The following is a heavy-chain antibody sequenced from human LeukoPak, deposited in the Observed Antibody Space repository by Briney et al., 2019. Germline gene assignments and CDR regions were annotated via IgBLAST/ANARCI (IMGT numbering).Heavy chain of an antibody. CDR2: IYHSGST. Sequence: SETLSLTCTVSGYSISSGYYWGWIRQPPGKGLEWIGSIYHSGSTYYNPSLKSRVTISVDTSKNQFSLKLSSVTAADTAVYYCARGGQRWLQTYYFDYWGQGTLVTVSS. CDR1: GYSISSGYY. D-gene: IGHD5-24*01. J-gene: IGHJ4*02. CDR3: ARGGQRWLQTYYFDY. V-gene: IGHV4-38-2*02.